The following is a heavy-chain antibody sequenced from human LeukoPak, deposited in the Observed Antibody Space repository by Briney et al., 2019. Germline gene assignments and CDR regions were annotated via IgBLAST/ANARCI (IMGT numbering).Heavy chain of an antibody. D-gene: IGHD6-13*01. CDR1: GGSISSSSYY. V-gene: IGHV4-39*07. CDR2: IYYSGST. Sequence: KPSETLSLTCTASGGSISSSSYYWGWIRQPPGKGLEWIGSIYYSGSTYYNPSLKSRVTISVDTSKNQFSLKLSSVTAADTAVYYCARARGSSWYAGANRFDYWGQGTLVTVSS. J-gene: IGHJ4*02. CDR3: ARARGSSWYAGANRFDY.